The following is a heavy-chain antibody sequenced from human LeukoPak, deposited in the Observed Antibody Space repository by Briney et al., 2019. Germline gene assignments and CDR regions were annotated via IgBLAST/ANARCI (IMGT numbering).Heavy chain of an antibody. CDR3: ASRPIPVDIFDS. V-gene: IGHV4-59*08. Sequence: SETLSLTCTVSGGSISSYYWSWIRQPPGKGLEWIGYIYYSGSTYYNPSLKSRVTISVDTSKNQFSLKLSSVTAADTAVYYCASRPIPVDIFDSWGQGTLVTVSS. CDR2: IYYSGST. CDR1: GGSISSYY. J-gene: IGHJ4*02. D-gene: IGHD6-19*01.